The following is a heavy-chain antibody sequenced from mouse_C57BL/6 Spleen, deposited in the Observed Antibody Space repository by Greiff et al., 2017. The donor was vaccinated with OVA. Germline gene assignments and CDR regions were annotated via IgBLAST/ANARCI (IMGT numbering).Heavy chain of an antibody. D-gene: IGHD1-1*01. CDR3: ARPFTTVVLYAMDY. Sequence: VQLQQSGPGLVQPSQSLSITCTVSGFSLTSYGVHWVRQSPGKGLEWLGVIWSGGSTDYNAAFISRLSISKDNSKSQVFFKMNSLQADDTAIYSCARPFTTVVLYAMDYWGQGTSVTVSS. CDR2: IWSGGST. V-gene: IGHV2-2*01. CDR1: GFSLTSYG. J-gene: IGHJ4*01.